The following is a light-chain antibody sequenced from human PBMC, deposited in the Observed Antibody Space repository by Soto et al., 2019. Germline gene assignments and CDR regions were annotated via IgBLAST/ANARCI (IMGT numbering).Light chain of an antibody. CDR3: QQYNNWPSWT. CDR1: RSVSSN. Sequence: EIGATNPRASLGVCPGERATLSCRASRSVSSNLAWYQQKPGQAPRLLIYGASTRATGIPARFSGSGSGTEFTLTISSLQSEDLAVYYCQQYNNWPSWTFGQGTKVDIK. CDR2: GAS. V-gene: IGKV3-15*01. J-gene: IGKJ1*01.